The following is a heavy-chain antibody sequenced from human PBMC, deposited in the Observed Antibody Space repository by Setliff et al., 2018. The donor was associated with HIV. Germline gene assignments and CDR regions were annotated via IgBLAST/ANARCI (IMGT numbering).Heavy chain of an antibody. D-gene: IGHD7-27*01. V-gene: IGHV4-59*01. CDR3: ARGIDWGHFYYYDMDV. CDR2: IYFTGTT. Sequence: PSETLSLTCTVSGGSISNYYWSWIRQPPGKGLEWIGYIYFTGTTNYNPSLKSRVTISLDTSKNQFSLKLSSVTAADTAVYFCARGIDWGHFYYYDMDVWGKGTTVTVSS. J-gene: IGHJ6*03. CDR1: GGSISNYY.